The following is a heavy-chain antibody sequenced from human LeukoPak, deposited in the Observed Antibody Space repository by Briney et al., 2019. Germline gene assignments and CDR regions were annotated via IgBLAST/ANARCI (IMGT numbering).Heavy chain of an antibody. Sequence: GGSLRLSCAASGFTVSSNYMSWVRQAPGKGLEWVSAISGSGGSTYYADSVKGRFTISRDNSKNTLYLQMNSLRAEDTAVYYCANQRGGSYSLLGAFDIWDQGTMVTVSS. CDR1: GFTVSSNY. V-gene: IGHV3-23*01. D-gene: IGHD1-26*01. J-gene: IGHJ3*02. CDR3: ANQRGGSYSLLGAFDI. CDR2: ISGSGGST.